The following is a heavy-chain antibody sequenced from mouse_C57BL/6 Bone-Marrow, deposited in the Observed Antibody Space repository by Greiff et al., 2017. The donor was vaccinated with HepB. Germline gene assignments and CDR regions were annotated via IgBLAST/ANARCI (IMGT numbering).Heavy chain of an antibody. Sequence: VQLKESGPELVKPGASVKISCKASGYSFTDYNMNWVKQSNGKSLEWIGVINPNYGTTSYNQKFKGKATLTVDQSSSTAYMQLNSLTSEDSAVYYCARPPITTVVAGDAMDYWGQGTSVTVSS. CDR3: ARPPITTVVAGDAMDY. V-gene: IGHV1-39*01. D-gene: IGHD1-1*01. CDR1: GYSFTDYN. CDR2: INPNYGTT. J-gene: IGHJ4*01.